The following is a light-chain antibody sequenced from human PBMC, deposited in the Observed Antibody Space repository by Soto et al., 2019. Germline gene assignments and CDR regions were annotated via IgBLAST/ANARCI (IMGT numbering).Light chain of an antibody. CDR2: DAS. CDR1: QSVSSY. J-gene: IGKJ5*01. V-gene: IGKV3-11*01. Sequence: EIVLTQSPATLSLSPGERATLSCRASQSVSSYLAWYQQKPGQAPRLLIYDASNRATGIPARFSGSGSGIDFTRTISSLEPEDFAVYYCQQRSNCPLTFGQGTRLEIK. CDR3: QQRSNCPLT.